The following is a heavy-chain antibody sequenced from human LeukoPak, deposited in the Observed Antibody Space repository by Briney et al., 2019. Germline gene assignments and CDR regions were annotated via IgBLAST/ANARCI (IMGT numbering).Heavy chain of an antibody. CDR2: IWYDGSKK. Sequence: GRSLRLSCAASGFTFSDYGIHWVRQAPGQGLEWVALIWYDGSKKYYADSVKGRFTISRDNTKNTLYLQLNSLRADDTAVYYCARPHSSSPTFALGGREPLVTVSS. V-gene: IGHV3-33*01. CDR1: GFTFSDYG. J-gene: IGHJ4*02. D-gene: IGHD6-13*01. CDR3: ARPHSSSPTFAL.